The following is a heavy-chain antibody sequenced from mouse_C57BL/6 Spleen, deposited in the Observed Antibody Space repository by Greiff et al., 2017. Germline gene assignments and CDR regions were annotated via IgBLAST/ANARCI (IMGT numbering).Heavy chain of an antibody. CDR1: GYAFSSSW. Sequence: QVQLKESGPELVKPGASVKISCKASGYAFSSSWMNWVKQRPGKGLEWIGRIYPGDGATNYNGKFKGKATLTADKSSSTAYMQLSSLTSEDSAVYFCARDGYDVEYAMDYWGQGTSVTVSS. J-gene: IGHJ4*01. V-gene: IGHV1-82*01. CDR3: ARDGYDVEYAMDY. CDR2: IYPGDGAT. D-gene: IGHD2-2*01.